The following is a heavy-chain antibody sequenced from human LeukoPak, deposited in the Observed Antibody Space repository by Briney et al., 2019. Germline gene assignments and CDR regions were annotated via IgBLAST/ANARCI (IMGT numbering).Heavy chain of an antibody. CDR3: ARGGKGDYYGSGSYYTFDY. V-gene: IGHV3-23*01. Sequence: GGPLRLSCAASGFIFSNYAMSWVRQAPGKGLAWVSSISASATYYADSVKGRFTISRDNSKNTLYLQMNSLRAEDTAVYYCARGGKGDYYGSGSYYTFDYWGQGTLVTVSS. D-gene: IGHD3-10*01. J-gene: IGHJ4*02. CDR2: ISASAT. CDR1: GFIFSNYA.